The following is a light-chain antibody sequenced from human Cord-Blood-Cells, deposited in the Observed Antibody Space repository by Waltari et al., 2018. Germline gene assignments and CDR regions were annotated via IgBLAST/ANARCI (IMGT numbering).Light chain of an antibody. CDR1: SRDVGGYNY. V-gene: IGLV2-14*01. Sequence: QSALTQPASVSGSPGQSLTISSTGTSRDVGGYNYVSWYQQHPGKAPKLMMYELSHRPSGVSNRFSGSKSGNTASLTISGLQAEDEADYYCSSYTSSSTWVFGGGTKLTVL. CDR3: SSYTSSSTWV. J-gene: IGLJ3*02. CDR2: ELS.